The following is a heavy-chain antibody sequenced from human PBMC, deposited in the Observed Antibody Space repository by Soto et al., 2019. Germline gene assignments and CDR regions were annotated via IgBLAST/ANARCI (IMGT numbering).Heavy chain of an antibody. Sequence: GGSLRLSCGASGFSFSVYSMSWVRQAPGKGLEWVSYISSNSVTIYDTDSGRGRFTISRDNAKNSLYLQMNSLRDEDTAVYYCAREDILGTRSFDFWGQGTLVTVSS. CDR1: GFSFSVYS. V-gene: IGHV3-48*02. J-gene: IGHJ4*02. CDR3: AREDILGTRSFDF. D-gene: IGHD1-26*01. CDR2: ISSNSVTI.